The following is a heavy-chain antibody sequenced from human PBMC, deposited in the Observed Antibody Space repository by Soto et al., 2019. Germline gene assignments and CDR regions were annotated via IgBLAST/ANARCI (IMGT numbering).Heavy chain of an antibody. CDR2: ISHTDRLT. D-gene: IGHD6-13*01. Sequence: EVQLAESGGDLVQPGGSLSLSCVGSGFTFSYYEMNWVRQAPGKGLERVAFISHTDRLTHYPDSVKGRFTISRDNAKNSLYLQMTSLRVEDTGVYYCARDTGRASADLWGQGTLVSVSS. CDR1: GFTFSYYE. CDR3: ARDTGRASADL. J-gene: IGHJ5*02. V-gene: IGHV3-48*03.